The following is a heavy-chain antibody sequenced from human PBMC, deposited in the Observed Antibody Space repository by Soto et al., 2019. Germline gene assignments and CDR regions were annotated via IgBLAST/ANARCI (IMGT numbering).Heavy chain of an antibody. CDR3: ARDRRQYLAPGAFDI. CDR1: GDSISSGGYY. V-gene: IGHV4-31*03. CDR2: IYYRGST. D-gene: IGHD2-2*02. Sequence: QVQLQESGPGLVKPSQTLSLTCTVSGDSISSGGYYWSWIRHHPGKGLEWIGYIYYRGSTTYNPSLKSRVSISVDTSKNQFSVKLRSVTAAETAVYYCARDRRQYLAPGAFDIWGQGTTVIVSS. J-gene: IGHJ3*02.